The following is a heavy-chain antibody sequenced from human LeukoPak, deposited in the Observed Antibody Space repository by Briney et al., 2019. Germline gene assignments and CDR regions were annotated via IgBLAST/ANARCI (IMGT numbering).Heavy chain of an antibody. J-gene: IGHJ4*02. V-gene: IGHV1-69*13. Sequence: SVKVSCKASGGTFSSYAISWVRQAPGQGLEWMGGIIPIFGTANYAQKFQGRVTITADESTSTAYMELSSLRSEDTAVYYCAREGGYCGGDCYAFDYWGQGTLVTVSS. D-gene: IGHD2-21*02. CDR2: IIPIFGTA. CDR1: GGTFSSYA. CDR3: AREGGYCGGDCYAFDY.